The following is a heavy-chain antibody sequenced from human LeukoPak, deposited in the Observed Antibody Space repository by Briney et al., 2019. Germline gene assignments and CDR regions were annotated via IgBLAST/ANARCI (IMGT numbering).Heavy chain of an antibody. Sequence: GGSLRLSCAASGFTVSSNYMSWVRQAPGKGLEWVSVIYSGGSTYYADSVKGRFTISRDNSKNTLYLQMNSLRAEDTAVYYCARDRRSIVGATSHSDYWGQGTLVTVSS. J-gene: IGHJ4*02. CDR3: ARDRRSIVGATSHSDY. CDR1: GFTVSSNY. CDR2: IYSGGST. D-gene: IGHD1-26*01. V-gene: IGHV3-66*01.